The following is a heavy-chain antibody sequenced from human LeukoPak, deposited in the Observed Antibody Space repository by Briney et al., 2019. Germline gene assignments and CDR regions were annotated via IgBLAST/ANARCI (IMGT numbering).Heavy chain of an antibody. CDR2: ISWNSDSI. CDR1: GFTFDDYA. Sequence: GGSLRLSCAASGFTFDDYAMHWVRQAPGKGLEWVSGISWNSDSIGYADSVKGRFTISRDNAKNSLYLQMNSLRAEDTALYYCAKDMSSGFGELSLDYWGQGTLVTVPS. J-gene: IGHJ4*02. CDR3: AKDMSSGFGELSLDY. V-gene: IGHV3-9*01. D-gene: IGHD3-10*01.